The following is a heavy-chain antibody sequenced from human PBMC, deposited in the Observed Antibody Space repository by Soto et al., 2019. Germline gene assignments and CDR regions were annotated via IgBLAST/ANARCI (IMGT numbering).Heavy chain of an antibody. D-gene: IGHD5-12*01. CDR3: ARDQLDVARVSGMDV. CDR1: GFSFSTYA. Sequence: QVQLEESGGGVVQPGRSLRLSCAAPGFSFSTYAMHWVRQASGKGLEWVALISYDGRETNYADSVKGRFTISRDNSKNTLELQMTSRSPDDTAVYFCARDQLDVARVSGMDVWGQGTTVTVSS. V-gene: IGHV3-30*04. CDR2: ISYDGRET. J-gene: IGHJ6*02.